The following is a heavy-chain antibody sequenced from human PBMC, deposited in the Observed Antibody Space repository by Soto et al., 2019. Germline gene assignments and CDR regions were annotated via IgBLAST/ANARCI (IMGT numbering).Heavy chain of an antibody. CDR3: ARLTYRSGWFDF. J-gene: IGHJ4*02. CDR1: GYRFTNYW. CDR2: IDCSDSNS. D-gene: IGHD2-15*01. V-gene: IGHV5-10-1*01. Sequence: EVQLVQSGAEVKKPGESLRISCQGSGYRFTNYWITWVRQKPGKGLEWMGTIDCSDSNSKNSPSLQGHVTISADRSINTAYLQWSSPKASDTALYYCARLTYRSGWFDFWGQGALVTVSS.